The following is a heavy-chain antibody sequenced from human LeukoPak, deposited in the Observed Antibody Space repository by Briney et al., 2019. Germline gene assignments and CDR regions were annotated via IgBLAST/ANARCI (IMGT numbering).Heavy chain of an antibody. Sequence: GGSLRLSCAASGFTFSSYAMSWVRQAPGKGLEWVSAISGSGGSTYYADSVKGRFTISRDNSKNTLYVQMNSLRAEDTAVYYCAKEEDSSSWYYYYGMDVWGQGTTVTVSS. J-gene: IGHJ6*02. D-gene: IGHD6-13*01. CDR3: AKEEDSSSWYYYYGMDV. CDR2: ISGSGGST. CDR1: GFTFSSYA. V-gene: IGHV3-23*01.